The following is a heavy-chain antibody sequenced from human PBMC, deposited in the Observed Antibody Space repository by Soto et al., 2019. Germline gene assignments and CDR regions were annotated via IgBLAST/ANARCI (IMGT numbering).Heavy chain of an antibody. Sequence: GGSLRLSCAASGFTFSSYAMHWVRQAPGKGLEWVAVISYDGSNKYYADSVKGRFTISRDNSKNTLYLQMNSLRAEDTAVYYCARDQSEELLLVYYYGMDVWGQGTTVTVSS. CDR3: ARDQSEELLLVYYYGMDV. CDR1: GFTFSSYA. CDR2: ISYDGSNK. J-gene: IGHJ6*02. V-gene: IGHV3-30-3*01. D-gene: IGHD2-15*01.